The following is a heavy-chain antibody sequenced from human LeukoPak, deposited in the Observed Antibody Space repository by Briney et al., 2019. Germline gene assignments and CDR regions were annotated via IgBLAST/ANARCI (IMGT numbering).Heavy chain of an antibody. J-gene: IGHJ4*02. Sequence: PGRSLRLSCAASGFTFSSYAMHWVRQAPGKGLEWVAVISYDGSNKYYADSVKGRFTISRDNSKNTLYLQMNSLRAEDTAVYYCARDLSGDIVVVPAAMCLDHWGQGTLVTVSS. CDR1: GFTFSSYA. V-gene: IGHV3-30-3*01. CDR3: ARDLSGDIVVVPAAMCLDH. D-gene: IGHD2-2*01. CDR2: ISYDGSNK.